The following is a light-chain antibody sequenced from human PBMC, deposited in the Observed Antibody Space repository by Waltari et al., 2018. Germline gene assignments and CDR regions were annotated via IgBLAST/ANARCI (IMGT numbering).Light chain of an antibody. CDR3: QTWGV. V-gene: IGLV4-69*01. CDR1: SGHSTYA. CDR2: VNSDGSH. Sequence: QPVLTQSPSASASLGASVKLTCSLSSGHSTYAIAWHQQQPEKGPRFLMRVNSDGSHTKGDGIPDRFSGSSSGAARYLSIASLQSEDEADYYCQTWGVFGGGTKLTVL. J-gene: IGLJ2*01.